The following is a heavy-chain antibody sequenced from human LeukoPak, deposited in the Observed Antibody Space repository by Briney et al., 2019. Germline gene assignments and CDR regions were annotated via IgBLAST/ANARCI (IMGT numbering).Heavy chain of an antibody. CDR3: ARDSRERNTYYDFWSGYGSLPYYYYGMDV. V-gene: IGHV3-64*01. Sequence: GGSLRLSCAASGFTFSSYAMHWVRQAPGKGLEYVSAISSNGGSTYYANSVKGRFTISRDNSKNTLYLQMGSLRAEDMAVYYCARDSRERNTYYDFWSGYGSLPYYYYGMDVWGQGTTVTVSS. CDR1: GFTFSSYA. D-gene: IGHD3-3*01. J-gene: IGHJ6*02. CDR2: ISSNGGST.